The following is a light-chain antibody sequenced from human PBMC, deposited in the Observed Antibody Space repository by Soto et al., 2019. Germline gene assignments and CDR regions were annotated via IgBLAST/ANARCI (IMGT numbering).Light chain of an antibody. CDR3: QQYNKWPRT. CDR2: GAS. Sequence: EIVMTQSPDTLSVSPGERAPLSCRASQSVSSNFAWYQQKPGQAPRLLIYGASTRATGIPARFTGSGSGTEFTLTISSLQSEDFAVYSCQQYNKWPRTFGQGTKVDIK. CDR1: QSVSSN. J-gene: IGKJ1*01. V-gene: IGKV3-15*01.